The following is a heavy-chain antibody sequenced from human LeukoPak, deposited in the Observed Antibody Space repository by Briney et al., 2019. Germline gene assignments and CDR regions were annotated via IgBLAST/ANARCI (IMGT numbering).Heavy chain of an antibody. CDR1: GYTLTELS. CDR2: FDPEDGET. Sequence: ASVKVSCKVSGYTLTELSMHWVRQAPGKGLEWMGGFDPEDGETIYAQKFQGRVTMTEDTSTDTAYMELSSLRSEDTAVYYCATYRYYGSGPAPDYWGQGTLVTVSS. V-gene: IGHV1-24*01. D-gene: IGHD3-10*01. J-gene: IGHJ4*02. CDR3: ATYRYYGSGPAPDY.